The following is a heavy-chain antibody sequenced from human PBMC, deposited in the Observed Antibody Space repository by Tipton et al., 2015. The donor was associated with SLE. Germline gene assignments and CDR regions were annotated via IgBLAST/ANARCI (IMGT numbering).Heavy chain of an antibody. CDR3: AKDIYGSGPRNAFDI. J-gene: IGHJ3*02. Sequence: SLRLSCAASGFTFDDYAMHWVRQAPGKGLEWVSGVSWNNDSIGYVDSVKGRFTISRDNAKNSLYLQMNSLRPEDTAMYYCAKDIYGSGPRNAFDIWGQGTMATVSS. CDR1: GFTFDDYA. V-gene: IGHV3-9*01. CDR2: VSWNNDSI. D-gene: IGHD3-10*01.